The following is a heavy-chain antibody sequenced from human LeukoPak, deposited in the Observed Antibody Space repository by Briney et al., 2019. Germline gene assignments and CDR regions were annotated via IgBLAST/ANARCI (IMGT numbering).Heavy chain of an antibody. D-gene: IGHD3-22*01. CDR2: ISGSGGST. Sequence: PGGSLRLSCAASGFTFSSYAMSWVRQAPGKGLEWVSAISGSGGSTYYADSVKGRFTISRDNSKNTLYLQMNSLRAEDTAVYYCAKAVGRYYDSSGYPFDYWGQGTLVTVSS. J-gene: IGHJ4*02. V-gene: IGHV3-23*01. CDR3: AKAVGRYYDSSGYPFDY. CDR1: GFTFSSYA.